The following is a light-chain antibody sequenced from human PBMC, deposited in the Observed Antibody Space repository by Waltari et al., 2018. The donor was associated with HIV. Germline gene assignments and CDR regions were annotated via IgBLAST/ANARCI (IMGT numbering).Light chain of an antibody. V-gene: IGLV1-44*01. CDR3: AAWDDSLKCGA. Sequence: QSVLAQPPSASGTPGQRGTISCSGSTSNIGGNTLSWYQQLPGTAPKRLLYSNHEPPAGVPRRLSGATSGTSAALVIMRLQSEEEAVYYFAAWDDSLKCGAVGTGTEATVL. J-gene: IGLJ1*01. CDR1: TSNIGGNT. CDR2: SNH.